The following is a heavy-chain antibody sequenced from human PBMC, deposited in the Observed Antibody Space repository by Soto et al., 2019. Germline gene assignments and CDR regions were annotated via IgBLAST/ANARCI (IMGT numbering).Heavy chain of an antibody. Sequence: EVQLLESGGGLVQPGGSLRLSCAASGFTFRSNVMSWVRQAPGKGLEWVSGISGSGGTTYYADSVKGRFTISRDNSKNTLYLQTNSLRAEDTAVFYCAKAFFSLAYFDYWDQGTLVTVSS. CDR3: AKAFFSLAYFDY. CDR1: GFTFRSNV. V-gene: IGHV3-23*01. D-gene: IGHD2-21*01. CDR2: ISGSGGTT. J-gene: IGHJ4*02.